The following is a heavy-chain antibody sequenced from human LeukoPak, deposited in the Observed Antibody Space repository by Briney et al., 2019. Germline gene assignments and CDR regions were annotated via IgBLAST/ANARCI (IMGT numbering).Heavy chain of an antibody. Sequence: SETLSLTCSVSGGSISGYYWSWIRQPPGQGLEWIGFIYYRGTSKYNPSLMSRVTMSVDTSKNQVSLKLSSVTAADTAVYYCARHYCSGGNCYHFDHWGQGTLVTVSS. CDR3: ARHYCSGGNCYHFDH. J-gene: IGHJ4*02. CDR1: GGSISGYY. CDR2: IYYRGTS. D-gene: IGHD2-15*01. V-gene: IGHV4-59*08.